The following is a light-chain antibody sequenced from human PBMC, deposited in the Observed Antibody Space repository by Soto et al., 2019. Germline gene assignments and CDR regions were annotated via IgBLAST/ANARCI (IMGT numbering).Light chain of an antibody. V-gene: IGKV1-33*01. CDR2: DAS. J-gene: IGKJ4*01. Sequence: DIQMTQSPSSLSASVGDRVTITCQASQDIKNYLNWYQQKPGKAPNLLIYDASNLKTGVPARFSGSGSGTHFTFTICSLQPEDIATYYCQHYDHLPPLYFGGGTKVEIK. CDR3: QHYDHLPPLY. CDR1: QDIKNY.